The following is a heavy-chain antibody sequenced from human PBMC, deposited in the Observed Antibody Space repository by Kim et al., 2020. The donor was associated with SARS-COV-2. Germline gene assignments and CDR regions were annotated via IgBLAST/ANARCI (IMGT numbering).Heavy chain of an antibody. V-gene: IGHV3-30*01. J-gene: IGHJ4*02. D-gene: IGHD5-18*01. CDR3: ARDSRVWIPLWFFYY. Sequence: DSVTGRFTISRENSKNTLYLQMNSLRAEDTAVYYCARDSRVWIPLWFFYYWGQGTLVTVSS.